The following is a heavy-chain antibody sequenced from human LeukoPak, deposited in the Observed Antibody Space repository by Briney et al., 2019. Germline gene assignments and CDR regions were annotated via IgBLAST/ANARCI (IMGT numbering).Heavy chain of an antibody. CDR1: GYTFTSYG. V-gene: IGHV1-18*01. Sequence: ASVKVSCKASGYTFTSYGISWVRQAPGQGLEWMGWISAYNGNTNYAQKLQGRVTMTTDTSTSTAYMELRSLRSDDTAVYYCARGNYYYDSSGYYPVPDYWGQGTLVTVSS. CDR3: ARGNYYYDSSGYYPVPDY. CDR2: ISAYNGNT. D-gene: IGHD3-22*01. J-gene: IGHJ4*02.